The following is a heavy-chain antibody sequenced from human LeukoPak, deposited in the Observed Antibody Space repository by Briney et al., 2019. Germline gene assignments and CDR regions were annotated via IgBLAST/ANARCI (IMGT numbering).Heavy chain of an antibody. CDR3: ARGSSPFDY. CDR2: LFHSGNT. CDR1: GGSISSYY. Sequence: PPETLSLTCTVSGGSISSYYWSWIRQPPGKGLEWVGSLFHSGNTNYNPSLKSRVTISLDTSKNRVSLKLSSVTAADTAVYYCARGSSPFDYWGQGTLVTVSS. J-gene: IGHJ4*02. V-gene: IGHV4-59*08.